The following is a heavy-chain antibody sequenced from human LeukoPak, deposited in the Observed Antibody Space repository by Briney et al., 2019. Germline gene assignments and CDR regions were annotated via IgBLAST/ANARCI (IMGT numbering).Heavy chain of an antibody. D-gene: IGHD2-2*01. V-gene: IGHV3-23*01. J-gene: IGHJ4*02. CDR3: AKDRVGSCSTTSCPIDY. CDR2: ISASGGHT. CDR1: GFTVSNFA. Sequence: GGSLRLARAASGFTVSNFAMSWVRQPPGKGLEWVSAISASGGHTYYADSVTGRFTISRDSSKNTLYLQMNSLRADDTALYYCAKDRVGSCSTTSCPIDYWGQGTLVTVSS.